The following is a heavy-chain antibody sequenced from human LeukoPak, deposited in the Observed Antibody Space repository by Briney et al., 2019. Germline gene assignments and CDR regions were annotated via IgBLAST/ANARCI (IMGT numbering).Heavy chain of an antibody. D-gene: IGHD3-10*01. CDR2: IYYSGST. V-gene: IGHV4-39*01. CDR3: ATPHYYYGSGRVDV. J-gene: IGHJ6*04. Sequence: SETLSLTCTVSGGSISSSSYYWGWIRQPPGKGLEWIGSIYYSGSTYYNPSLKSRVIISVDTSKNQFSLKLSSVTAADTAVYYCATPHYYYGSGRVDVWGKGTTVTISS. CDR1: GGSISSSSYY.